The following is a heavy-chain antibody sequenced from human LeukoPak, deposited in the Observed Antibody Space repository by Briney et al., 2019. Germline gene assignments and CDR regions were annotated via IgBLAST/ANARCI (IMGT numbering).Heavy chain of an antibody. Sequence: GGSLRLSCAVSGFTFSRYWMSWARQAPGKGLEWVANINQDGSVKYYVDSVKGRFTISRDSAKNSLYLQMNSLRAEDTAVYYCTRDSQDSYVYYMVVWGKGTTVTVSS. J-gene: IGHJ6*03. D-gene: IGHD3-10*02. CDR1: GFTFSRYW. CDR2: INQDGSVK. V-gene: IGHV3-7*01. CDR3: TRDSQDSYVYYMVV.